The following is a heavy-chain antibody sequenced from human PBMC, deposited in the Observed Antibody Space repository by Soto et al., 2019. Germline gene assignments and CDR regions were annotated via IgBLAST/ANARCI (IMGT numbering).Heavy chain of an antibody. CDR1: GGSLSSGGCS. CDR3: ACLHGYKRYFDH. J-gene: IGHJ2*01. D-gene: IGHD5-12*01. CDR2: IFDTGNT. Sequence: QLLLVASGSGLVRPSQTLSLSCNVSGGSLSSGGCSWAWVRLPVGKGLEWIGYIFDTGNTYFSASLKSRLSMSVDTPRNQFSIQVASVTAADTAMYYCACLHGYKRYFDHWGRGTLVTGSS. V-gene: IGHV4-30-2*01.